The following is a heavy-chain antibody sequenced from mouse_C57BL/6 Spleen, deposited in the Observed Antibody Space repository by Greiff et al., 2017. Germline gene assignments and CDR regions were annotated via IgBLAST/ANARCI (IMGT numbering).Heavy chain of an antibody. CDR2: INPNNGGT. Sequence: VQLKESGPELVKPGASVKIPCKASGYTFTDYNMDWVKQSHGKSLEWIGDINPNNGGTIYNQKFKGKATLTVDKSSSTAYMELRSLTSEDTAVYYCARSGNWDLYFDYWGQGTTLTVSS. J-gene: IGHJ2*01. D-gene: IGHD4-1*01. CDR3: ARSGNWDLYFDY. CDR1: GYTFTDYN. V-gene: IGHV1-18*01.